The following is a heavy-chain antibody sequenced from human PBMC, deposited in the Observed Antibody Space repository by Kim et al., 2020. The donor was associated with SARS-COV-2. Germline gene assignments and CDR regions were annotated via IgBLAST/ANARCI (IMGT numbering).Heavy chain of an antibody. CDR3: ARDIYGDYNGFDY. CDR2: IIPSLDVP. CDR1: GGTFSSYG. Sequence: SVKVSCKASGGTFSSYGISWVRQAPGQGLEWMGRIIPSLDVPNYAQEFQGRLTIIADTSTSTVYLDLGSLTSDDTAVYYCARDIYGDYNGFDYCGQGTL. V-gene: IGHV1-69*04. J-gene: IGHJ4*02. D-gene: IGHD4-17*01.